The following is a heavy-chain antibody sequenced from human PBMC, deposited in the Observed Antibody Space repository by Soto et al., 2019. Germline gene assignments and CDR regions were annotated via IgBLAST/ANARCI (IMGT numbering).Heavy chain of an antibody. J-gene: IGHJ2*01. CDR2: IIPIFGTA. D-gene: IGHD3-22*01. V-gene: IGHV1-69*06. CDR1: GGTFSSYA. CDR3: ARNYYDSSGYYYDWYFDL. Sequence: SVKVSCKASGGTFSSYAISWVRQAPGQGLEWMGGIIPIFGTANYAQKFQGRVTITADKSTSTAYMELSSLRSEDTAVYYCARNYYDSSGYYYDWYFDLWGRGTLVTVSS.